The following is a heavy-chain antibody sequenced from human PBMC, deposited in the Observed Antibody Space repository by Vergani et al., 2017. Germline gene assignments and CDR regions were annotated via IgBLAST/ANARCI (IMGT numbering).Heavy chain of an antibody. CDR3: ARHTTYTDS. D-gene: IGHD1-1*01. CDR1: EYSFRNYW. V-gene: IGHV5-51*01. J-gene: IGHJ4*02. Sequence: EVELVQSGPEMRKPGESLKISCKGSEYSFRNYWIGWVRQMPGKGLEWMGIIYPADSDTRYSPSFQGRVTISADKSISTAFLQWDSLKASDTALYYCARHTTYTDSWGQGTLVTVSS. CDR2: IYPADSDT.